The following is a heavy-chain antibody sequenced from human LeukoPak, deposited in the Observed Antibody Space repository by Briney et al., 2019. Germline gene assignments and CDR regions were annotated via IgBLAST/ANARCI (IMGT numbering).Heavy chain of an antibody. Sequence: GGSLRLSCAASGFTFSDHYMSWIRQAPGKGLEWVSYISSSGTPIYFADSVRGRFTISRDNAKNSLYLQMNSLRAEDTAVYYCARGPSRPKSTSWGNYYYGMDVWGQGTTVTVSS. D-gene: IGHD2-2*01. J-gene: IGHJ6*02. CDR2: ISSSGTPI. V-gene: IGHV3-11*01. CDR3: ARGPSRPKSTSWGNYYYGMDV. CDR1: GFTFSDHY.